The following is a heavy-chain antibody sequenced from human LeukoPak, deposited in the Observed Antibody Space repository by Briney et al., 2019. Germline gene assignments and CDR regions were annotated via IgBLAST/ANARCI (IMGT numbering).Heavy chain of an antibody. Sequence: GGSLRLSCAASGFTFSTYSINWVRQAPGKGLEWVSYISSSSSTIYYADSVKGRFTISRDNAKNSLYLQMDSLRAEDTAVYYCARGSTYYDSSGQVPFDYWGQGTLVTVSS. V-gene: IGHV3-48*01. CDR2: ISSSSSTI. CDR1: GFTFSTYS. CDR3: ARGSTYYDSSGQVPFDY. J-gene: IGHJ4*02. D-gene: IGHD3-22*01.